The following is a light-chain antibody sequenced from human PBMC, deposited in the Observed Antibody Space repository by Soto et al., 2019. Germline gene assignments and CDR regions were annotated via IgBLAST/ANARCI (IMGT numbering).Light chain of an antibody. V-gene: IGKV3-20*01. CDR3: QQYGSSPVT. Sequence: EIVLTQSPGTLSLSPGERATLSCRASQSVSSSYLAWYQQKPGQGPRLLIYGASSRATGIPDRFSGSGSGTDFTLTISRLEPEDFVVYYCQQYGSSPVTFGQGTKVDIK. CDR1: QSVSSSY. CDR2: GAS. J-gene: IGKJ1*01.